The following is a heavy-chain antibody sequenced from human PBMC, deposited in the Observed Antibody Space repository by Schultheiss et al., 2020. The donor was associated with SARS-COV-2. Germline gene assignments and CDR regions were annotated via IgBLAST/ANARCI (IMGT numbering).Heavy chain of an antibody. CDR3: ARDPIAVAGNWFDP. CDR2: INPNSGGT. V-gene: IGHV1-2*02. CDR1: GFTFTSSA. J-gene: IGHJ5*02. Sequence: ASVKVSCKASGFTFTSSAMQWVRQAPGQGLEWMGWINPNSGGTNYAQKFQGRVTMTRDTSISTAYMELSRLRSDDTAVYYCARDPIAVAGNWFDPWGQGTLVTVSS. D-gene: IGHD6-19*01.